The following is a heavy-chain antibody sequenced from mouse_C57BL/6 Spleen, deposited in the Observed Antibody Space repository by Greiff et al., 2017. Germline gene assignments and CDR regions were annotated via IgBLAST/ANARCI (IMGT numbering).Heavy chain of an antibody. CDR2: IYPRSGNT. CDR3: ARDAALRRSLDY. Sequence: QVQLQQSGAELARPGASVKLSCKASGYTFTSYGISWVKQRTGQGLEWIGEIYPRSGNTSYNEKFKGKATLTADKSSSTADMELRSLTSEDSAVYFCARDAALRRSLDYWGQGTSVTVSS. J-gene: IGHJ4*01. V-gene: IGHV1-81*01. CDR1: GYTFTSYG. D-gene: IGHD2-4*01.